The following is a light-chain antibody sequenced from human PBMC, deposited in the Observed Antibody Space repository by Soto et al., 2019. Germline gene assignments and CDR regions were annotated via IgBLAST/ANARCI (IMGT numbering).Light chain of an antibody. CDR2: DAS. V-gene: IGKV1-5*01. Sequence: DIQMPQSPSSLSASVGERVTITCRASQSIGDWLAWYQQKPGKAPKLLIYDASSLESGVPSRFSGSGSGTEFTLTISSLQPDEFATYYCQKYNSYSWTVGQGNKVDIK. CDR3: QKYNSYSWT. J-gene: IGKJ1*01. CDR1: QSIGDW.